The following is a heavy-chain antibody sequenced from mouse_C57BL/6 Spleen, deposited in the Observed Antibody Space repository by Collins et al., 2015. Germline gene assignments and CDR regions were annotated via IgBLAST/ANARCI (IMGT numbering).Heavy chain of an antibody. CDR3: ARYDYRYDGAWFAY. J-gene: IGHJ3*01. CDR1: GYTFTNYG. CDR2: INTYTGEP. Sequence: QIQLVQSGPELKKPGETVKISCKASGYTFTNYGMNRVKQAPGKGLKWMGWINTYTGEPTYADDFKGRFAFSLETSASTAYLQINNLKNEDTATYFCARYDYRYDGAWFAYWGQGTLVTVSA. D-gene: IGHD2-14*01. V-gene: IGHV9-3-1*01.